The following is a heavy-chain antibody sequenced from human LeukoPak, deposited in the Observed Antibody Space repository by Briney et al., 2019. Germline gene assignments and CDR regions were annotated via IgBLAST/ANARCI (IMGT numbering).Heavy chain of an antibody. V-gene: IGHV1-18*01. CDR2: ISAYNGKT. CDR3: ARDRNPYYDGSGYGYC. Sequence: ASVKVSCKASGYTFISYGISWVRQAPGRGLEWMAWISAYNGKTNFARKFRGRVTMTTDTSTSTAYMELRSLRSDDTAIYYCARDRNPYYDGSGYGYCWGQGTLVTVSS. J-gene: IGHJ4*02. D-gene: IGHD3-22*01. CDR1: GYTFISYG.